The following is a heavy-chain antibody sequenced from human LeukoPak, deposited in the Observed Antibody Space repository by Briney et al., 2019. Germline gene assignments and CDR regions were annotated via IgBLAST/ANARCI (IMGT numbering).Heavy chain of an antibody. V-gene: IGHV3-15*01. Sequence: GGSLRLSCAASRFTFSNAWMSWVRQAPGKGLEWVGRIKSKTDGGTTDYAAPVKGRFTISRDDSKNTLYLQMNSLKTEDTAVYYCTPDIVVVPAADRYYYGMDVWGKGTTVTVSS. D-gene: IGHD2-2*01. CDR3: TPDIVVVPAADRYYYGMDV. J-gene: IGHJ6*04. CDR1: RFTFSNAW. CDR2: IKSKTDGGTT.